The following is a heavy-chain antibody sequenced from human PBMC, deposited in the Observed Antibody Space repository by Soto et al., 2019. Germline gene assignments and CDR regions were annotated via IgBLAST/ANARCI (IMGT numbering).Heavy chain of an antibody. CDR3: ARDKITGLFDY. CDR1: GGSFSGYY. Sequence: SETLSLTCAVYGGSFSGYYWTWVRQPPGTGLEWIGEINHSGSTNYNPSLKSRVTISVDTSKNQFSLKLTSVAAADTAVYYCARDKITGLFDYWGQGTLVTVSS. CDR2: INHSGST. J-gene: IGHJ4*02. D-gene: IGHD2-8*02. V-gene: IGHV4-34*01.